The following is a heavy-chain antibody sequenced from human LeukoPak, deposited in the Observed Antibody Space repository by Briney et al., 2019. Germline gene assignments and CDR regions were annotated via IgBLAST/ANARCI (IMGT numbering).Heavy chain of an antibody. Sequence: ASVKVSCKASGYTFTSYGISWVRQAPGQGLEWMGWISAYNGNTNYAQKLQGRVTMTTDTSTSTAYMELRSLRSDDTAVYYCARAALYSGSYYFFDYWGQGTLVTVSS. CDR3: ARAALYSGSYYFFDY. D-gene: IGHD1-26*01. J-gene: IGHJ4*02. V-gene: IGHV1-18*01. CDR1: GYTFTSYG. CDR2: ISAYNGNT.